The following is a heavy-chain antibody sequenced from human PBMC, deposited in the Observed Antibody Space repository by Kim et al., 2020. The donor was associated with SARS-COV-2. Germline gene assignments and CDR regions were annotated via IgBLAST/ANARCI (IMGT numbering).Heavy chain of an antibody. CDR3: ARDLAYFDY. Sequence: SETLSLTCTVSGGSISSGSYYWSWIRQPAGKGLEWIGRIYTSGSTNYNPSLKSRVTIAVDTSKNQFSLKLSSVTAADTAVYYCARDLAYFDYWGQGTLVTVSS. J-gene: IGHJ4*02. V-gene: IGHV4-61*02. CDR2: IYTSGST. CDR1: GGSISSGSYY.